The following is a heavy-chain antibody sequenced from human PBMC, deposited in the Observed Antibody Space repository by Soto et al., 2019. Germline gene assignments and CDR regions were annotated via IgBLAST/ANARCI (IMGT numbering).Heavy chain of an antibody. J-gene: IGHJ5*02. CDR3: AKDHSYDFRSGYYTAGWSDP. D-gene: IGHD3-3*01. V-gene: IGHV3-23*01. CDR2: ISGSGGST. Sequence: PGGPLRLSCAASRFTFSSYAMSWVRQAPGKALERVSAISGSGGSTYYADSVKGRFTISRDNSNNTLYLQMNSLRAEDRAVYYCAKDHSYDFRSGYYTAGWSDPWGEGTRVTVGS. CDR1: RFTFSSYA.